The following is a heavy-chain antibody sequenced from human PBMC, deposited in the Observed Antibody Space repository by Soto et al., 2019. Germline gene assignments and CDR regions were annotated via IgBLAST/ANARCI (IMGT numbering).Heavy chain of an antibody. V-gene: IGHV1-2*04. J-gene: IGHJ6*03. CDR1: GDTFNDYY. CDR3: ARESGGATATLDYYYFYMDV. Sequence: VQLVQSGAEVKEPGASVKVSCKTSGDTFNDYYIHWVRQAPGQGLEWLGWINPNGGFTNYAQKFQGWVPMTRDTSIRTVYMELSSLRSDDTAVYYCARESGGATATLDYYYFYMDVWGKGTTVTVSS. CDR2: INPNGGFT. D-gene: IGHD5-12*01.